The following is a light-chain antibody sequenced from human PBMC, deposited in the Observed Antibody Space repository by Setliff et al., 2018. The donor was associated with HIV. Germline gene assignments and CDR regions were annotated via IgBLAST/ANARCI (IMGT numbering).Light chain of an antibody. CDR3: CSNTSSNTYV. V-gene: IGLV2-23*01. CDR1: SSDIGRCNL. CDR2: QAT. Sequence: QSALAQPASVSGSPGQSITISCTGTSSDIGRCNLVSWYQQYPGKAPKLMIYQATKRPSGVSNRFSGSKSGNTASLTISGLQAEDEADYYCCSNTSSNTYVFGSGTKVTV. J-gene: IGLJ1*01.